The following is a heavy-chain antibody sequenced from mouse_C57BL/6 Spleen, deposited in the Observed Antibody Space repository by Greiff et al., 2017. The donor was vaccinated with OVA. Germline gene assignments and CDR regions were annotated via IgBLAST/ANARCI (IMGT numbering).Heavy chain of an antibody. CDR3: EGIGSSGYAFAY. Sequence: EVQLVESGGGLVQPKGSLKLSCAASGFSFNTYAMNWVRQAPGKGLEWVARIRSKSNNYATYYADSVKDRFTISRDDSESMLYLQMNNLKTEDTAVYDCEGIGSSGYAFAYWGQGTLVTVSA. D-gene: IGHD3-2*02. CDR1: GFSFNTYA. CDR2: IRSKSNNYAT. V-gene: IGHV10-1*01. J-gene: IGHJ3*01.